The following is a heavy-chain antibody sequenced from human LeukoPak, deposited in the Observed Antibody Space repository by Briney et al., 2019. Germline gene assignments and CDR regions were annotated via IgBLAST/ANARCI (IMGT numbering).Heavy chain of an antibody. V-gene: IGHV3-23*01. D-gene: IGHD1-26*01. CDR2: ISGSGGST. CDR1: GFTFSSYA. J-gene: IGHJ4*02. Sequence: GGSLRLSCAASGFTFSSYAMSWVRQAPGKGLEWVSAISGSGGSTYYADSVKGRFTISRDNSKNTLYLQMNSPRAEDTAVYYCAKDTVRMGRYFDYWGQGTLVTVSS. CDR3: AKDTVRMGRYFDY.